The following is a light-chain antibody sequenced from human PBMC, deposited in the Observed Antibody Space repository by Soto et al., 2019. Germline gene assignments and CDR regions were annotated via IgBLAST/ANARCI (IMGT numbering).Light chain of an antibody. CDR1: QSVLYSSNNKNY. CDR3: QQYYNSPLT. CDR2: WAS. V-gene: IGKV4-1*01. Sequence: DMVLTSSPGAVSFSLGARDTINCKSSQSVLYSSNNKNYLAWYQQKPGQPPKVLIYWASIRESGVPDRFRGSGSGTDFTLTISSLQAEDVAVYYCQQYYNSPLTFGGGTKVDIK. J-gene: IGKJ4*01.